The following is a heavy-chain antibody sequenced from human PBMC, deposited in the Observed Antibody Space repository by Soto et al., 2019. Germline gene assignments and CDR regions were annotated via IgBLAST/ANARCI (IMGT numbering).Heavy chain of an antibody. CDR3: ARDYPSNWGLVGYFDY. J-gene: IGHJ4*02. CDR2: ISAYNGNT. Sequence: QVQLVQSGAEVKKPGASVKVSCKASGYTFTSYGISWVRQAPGQGLEWMGWISAYNGNTNYAQKLQGRVTMTTDTAAGTAYMARGSLRSDDTAVYYCARDYPSNWGLVGYFDYWGQGTLVTVSS. V-gene: IGHV1-18*01. D-gene: IGHD7-27*01. CDR1: GYTFTSYG.